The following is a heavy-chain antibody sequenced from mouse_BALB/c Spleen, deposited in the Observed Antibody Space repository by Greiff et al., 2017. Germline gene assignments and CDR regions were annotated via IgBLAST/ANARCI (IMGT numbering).Heavy chain of an antibody. J-gene: IGHJ4*01. Sequence: DVKLVESGGGLVQPGGSRKLSCAASGFTFSSFGMHWVRQAPEKGLEWVAYISSGSSTIYYADTVKGRFTISRDNPKNTLFLQMTSLRSEDTAMYYCARHTYYAMDYWGQGTSVTVSS. CDR3: ARHTYYAMDY. CDR1: GFTFSSFG. V-gene: IGHV5-17*02. CDR2: ISSGSSTI.